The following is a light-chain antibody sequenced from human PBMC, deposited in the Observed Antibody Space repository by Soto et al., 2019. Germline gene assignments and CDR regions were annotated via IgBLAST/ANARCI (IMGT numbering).Light chain of an antibody. CDR2: LNSDGSH. CDR3: QTWGTGIWV. Sequence: QAVATQSPSASASLGASVKLTCTLSSGHSTYAIAWHQQQPEKGPRYLMNLNSDGSHSKGDGIPDRFSGSSSGTERYLTISSLQSEDEADYYCQTWGTGIWVFGGGTKLTVL. J-gene: IGLJ3*02. CDR1: SGHSTYA. V-gene: IGLV4-69*01.